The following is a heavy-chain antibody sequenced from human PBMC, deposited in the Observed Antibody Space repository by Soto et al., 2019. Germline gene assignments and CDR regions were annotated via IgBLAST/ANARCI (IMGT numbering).Heavy chain of an antibody. CDR3: ARGGALRYSYGYRYYFDY. J-gene: IGHJ4*02. V-gene: IGHV1-2*04. CDR2: INPNSGGT. CDR1: GYTFTAYY. Sequence: QVQLVQSGAEVKKPGASVKASCKASGYTFTAYYMHWVRQAPGQGLEWMGWINPNSGGTNYAQKFQGWVTMTRDTSISTAYMELSRLRSDDTAVYYCARGGALRYSYGYRYYFDYWGQGTLVTVYS. D-gene: IGHD5-18*01.